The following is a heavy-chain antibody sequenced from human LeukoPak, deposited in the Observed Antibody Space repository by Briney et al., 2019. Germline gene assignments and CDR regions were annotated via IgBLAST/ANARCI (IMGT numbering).Heavy chain of an antibody. V-gene: IGHV4-59*01. CDR3: AAGGSYFAY. J-gene: IGHJ4*02. D-gene: IGHD1-26*01. CDR2: VSSTGST. CDR1: GGSISGYY. Sequence: SETLSLTCTVSGGSISGYYWTWIRQSPGKGLEWIGYVSSTGSTNYTPSLKSRVTISIDTSKSQFSLMLTSVTAADTAVYYCAAGGSYFAYWGQGTLVTVSS.